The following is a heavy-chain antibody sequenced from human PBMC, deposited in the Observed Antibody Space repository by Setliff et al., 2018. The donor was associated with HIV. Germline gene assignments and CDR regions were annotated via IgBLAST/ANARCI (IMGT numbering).Heavy chain of an antibody. J-gene: IGHJ4*02. Sequence: GGSLRLSCAASGFTFGDYGMSWVRQAPGKGLEWVSGINWNGGSTGYADSVKGRFTISRDNGYSSLYLQMNGLRAEDTALYYCARLPAWTPGIAADVTDYWGQGTLVTVSS. D-gene: IGHD6-13*01. CDR2: INWNGGST. V-gene: IGHV3-20*04. CDR3: ARLPAWTPGIAADVTDY. CDR1: GFTFGDYG.